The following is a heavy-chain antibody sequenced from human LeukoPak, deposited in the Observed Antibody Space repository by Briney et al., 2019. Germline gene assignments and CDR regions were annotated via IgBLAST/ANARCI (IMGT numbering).Heavy chain of an antibody. J-gene: IGHJ2*01. Sequence: PGASVKVSCKASGYTFTSYYMHWVRQAPGQGLEWMGIINPSGGSTSYAQKFQGRVTMTRDMSTSTVYMELSSLGSEDTAVYYCARTDSSSLYFDLWGRGTLVTVSS. CDR2: INPSGGST. D-gene: IGHD6-13*01. CDR3: ARTDSSSLYFDL. V-gene: IGHV1-46*01. CDR1: GYTFTSYY.